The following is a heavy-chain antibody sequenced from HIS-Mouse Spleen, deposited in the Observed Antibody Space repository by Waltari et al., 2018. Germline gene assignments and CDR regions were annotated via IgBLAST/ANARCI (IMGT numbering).Heavy chain of an antibody. J-gene: IGHJ2*01. Sequence: QLQLQESGPGLVKPSETLSLTCTVSGGSISSSSYYWGWIRQPPGEGREGIGSSYYSGSTVDNPSLKSRVTISGDTSKNKFSLKLSSVTAADTAVYYCAREIPYSSSWYDWYFDLWGRGTLVTVSS. CDR2: SYYSGST. D-gene: IGHD6-13*01. CDR1: GGSISSSSYY. V-gene: IGHV4-39*07. CDR3: AREIPYSSSWYDWYFDL.